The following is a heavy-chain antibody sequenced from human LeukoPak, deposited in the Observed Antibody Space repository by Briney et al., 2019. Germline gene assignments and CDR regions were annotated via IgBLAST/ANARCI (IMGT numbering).Heavy chain of an antibody. V-gene: IGHV4-59*08. J-gene: IGHJ5*02. CDR3: ARQEGSTWEYNWFDP. D-gene: IGHD6-13*01. CDR2: MQSTGNS. CDR1: GDSISTYH. Sequence: SETVSLTCSVSGDSISTYHWNWIRKPPGKGLEWIGYMQSTGNSKYNPSLRSRVTMFVDTPKNQFSLKLSSVTAADTALYYCARQEGSTWEYNWFDPWGQGTLVTVSS.